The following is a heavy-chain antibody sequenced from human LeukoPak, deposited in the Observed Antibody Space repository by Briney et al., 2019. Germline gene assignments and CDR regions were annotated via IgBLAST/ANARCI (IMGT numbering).Heavy chain of an antibody. Sequence: PSETLSLTCTVSGGSISSYYWSWIRQPPGKGLEWIGYIYYSGSTNYNPSLKSRVTISVDTSKNQFSLKLSSVTAADTAVYYCARALREVGRYYFDYWGQGTLVTVSS. V-gene: IGHV4-59*01. CDR3: ARALREVGRYYFDY. D-gene: IGHD1-26*01. J-gene: IGHJ4*02. CDR2: IYYSGST. CDR1: GGSISSYY.